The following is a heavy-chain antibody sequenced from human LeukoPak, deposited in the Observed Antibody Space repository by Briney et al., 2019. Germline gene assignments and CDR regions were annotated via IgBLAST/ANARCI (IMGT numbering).Heavy chain of an antibody. J-gene: IGHJ6*02. CDR1: GGTFISYA. Sequence: SVKVSCKASGGTFISYAISWVRQAPGQGLEWMGRIIAIFGIANYAQKFQGRVTITADKSTSTAYMELSSLRSEDTAVYYCARESNYYDSSGYRYYYGMDVWGQGTTVTVSS. CDR2: IIAIFGIA. D-gene: IGHD3-22*01. CDR3: ARESNYYDSSGYRYYYGMDV. V-gene: IGHV1-69*04.